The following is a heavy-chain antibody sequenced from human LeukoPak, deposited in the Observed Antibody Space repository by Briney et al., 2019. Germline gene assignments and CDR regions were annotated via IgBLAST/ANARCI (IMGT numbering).Heavy chain of an antibody. CDR2: VDADGSTT. CDR3: ARGFDGYPFGWWFDP. D-gene: IGHD5-24*01. Sequence: GGSLRLSCVVSGFTFSTYWMHWVRQAPGKGLVWVSRVDADGSTTIYADSVKGRFTISRDNGINTVYLQMNSLRAEDTAVYYCARGFDGYPFGWWFDPWGQGALVTVSS. CDR1: GFTFSTYW. J-gene: IGHJ5*02. V-gene: IGHV3-74*01.